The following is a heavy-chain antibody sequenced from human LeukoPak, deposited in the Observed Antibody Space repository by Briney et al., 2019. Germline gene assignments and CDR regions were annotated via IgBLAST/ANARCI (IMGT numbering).Heavy chain of an antibody. CDR3: ARLTPSDSSSWYWYFGL. D-gene: IGHD6-13*01. CDR1: GGSISSYY. CDR2: IYYSGST. Sequence: SETLSLTCTVSGGSISSYYWSWIRQPPGKGLEWIGHIYYSGSTNYNPSLKSRVTISVDTSKNQFSLKLNTVTAADTAVYYCARLTPSDSSSWYWYFGLWGRGTLVTVSS. V-gene: IGHV4-59*08. J-gene: IGHJ2*01.